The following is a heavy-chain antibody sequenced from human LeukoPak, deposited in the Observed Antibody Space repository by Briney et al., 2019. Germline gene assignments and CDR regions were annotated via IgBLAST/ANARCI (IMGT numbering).Heavy chain of an antibody. CDR3: ARNVQAAILDAFDI. D-gene: IGHD2-2*02. CDR2: INPNSGGT. Sequence: ASVKVSCKASGYTFTGHYMHWVRQAPGQGLEWMGWINPNSGGTNYAQKFQGRVTMTRDTSISTAYMELSRLRFDDTAVYYCARNVQAAILDAFDIWDQGTMVTVSS. CDR1: GYTFTGHY. V-gene: IGHV1-2*02. J-gene: IGHJ3*02.